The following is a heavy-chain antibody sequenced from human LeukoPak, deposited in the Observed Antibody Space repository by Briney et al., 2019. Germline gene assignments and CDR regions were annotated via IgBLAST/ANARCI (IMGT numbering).Heavy chain of an antibody. Sequence: GRSLRLSCAASGFTFSSYWMHWVRQAPGKGLVWVSRINSDGSSTSYEDSVKGRFTISRDNAKNTLYLQMNSLRAEDTAVYYCARGPYDFWSGYKGTAYFDYWGQGTLVTVSS. CDR1: GFTFSSYW. V-gene: IGHV3-74*01. CDR2: INSDGSST. J-gene: IGHJ4*02. D-gene: IGHD3-3*01. CDR3: ARGPYDFWSGYKGTAYFDY.